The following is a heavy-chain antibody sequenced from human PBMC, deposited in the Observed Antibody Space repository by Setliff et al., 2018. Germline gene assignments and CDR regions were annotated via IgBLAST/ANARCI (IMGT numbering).Heavy chain of an antibody. Sequence: GASVKVSCKASGYTFTSYGISWVRQAPGQGLDWMGWISAYNGNTNYAQKLQGRVTMTTDTSTSTAYMELRSLRSDDTAVYYCARSPPTVVVTAIQAIFDYWGQGTLVTVSS. CDR1: GYTFTSYG. CDR3: ARSPPTVVVTAIQAIFDY. CDR2: ISAYNGNT. V-gene: IGHV1-18*01. D-gene: IGHD2-21*02. J-gene: IGHJ4*02.